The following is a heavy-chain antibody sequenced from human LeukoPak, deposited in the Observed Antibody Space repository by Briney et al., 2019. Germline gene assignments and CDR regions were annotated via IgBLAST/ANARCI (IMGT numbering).Heavy chain of an antibody. Sequence: GGSLRLSCAASGFTFGRYWMGWVRQAPGKGLECVANINQDGSEKYYVDSVKGRFTITRDNAKNSLYLQMNSLRAEDTAVYYCARDCTNRICYTWAYWGPGTLVTVSS. CDR1: GFTFGRYW. CDR2: INQDGSEK. CDR3: ARDCTNRICYTWAY. V-gene: IGHV3-7*01. J-gene: IGHJ4*02. D-gene: IGHD2-8*01.